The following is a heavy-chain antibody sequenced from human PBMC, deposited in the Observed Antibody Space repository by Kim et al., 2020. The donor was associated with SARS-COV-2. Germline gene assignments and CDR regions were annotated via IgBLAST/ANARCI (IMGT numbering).Heavy chain of an antibody. CDR3: ARVNGGQY. CDR2: GSST. V-gene: IGHV3-74*01. D-gene: IGHD1-1*01. J-gene: IGHJ4*02. Sequence: GSSTRYADSVKGRFTISRDKAKNTLYLQMNSLRAEDTAVYYCARVNGGQYWGQGTLVTVSS.